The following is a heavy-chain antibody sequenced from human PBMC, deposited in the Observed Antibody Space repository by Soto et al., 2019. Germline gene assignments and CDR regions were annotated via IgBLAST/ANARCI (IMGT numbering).Heavy chain of an antibody. CDR2: INHSGST. D-gene: IGHD2-2*01. CDR3: ARVDIVVVPAAHTYYYYGMDV. V-gene: IGHV4-34*01. CDR1: GGSFSGYY. J-gene: IGHJ6*02. Sequence: PSGTLSLTCAVYGGSFSGYYWSWIRQPPGKGLEWIGEINHSGSTNYNPSLKSRVTISVDTSKNQFSLKLSSVTAADTAVYYCARVDIVVVPAAHTYYYYGMDVWGQGTTVTVSS.